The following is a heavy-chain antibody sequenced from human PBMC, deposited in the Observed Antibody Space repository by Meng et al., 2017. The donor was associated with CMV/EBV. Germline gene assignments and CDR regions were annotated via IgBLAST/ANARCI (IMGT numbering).Heavy chain of an antibody. CDR3: ARELPNSLADY. D-gene: IGHD4-23*01. CDR2: ISSSSSYI. Sequence: GESLKISCAASGFTFSSYSMNWVRQAPGKGLEWVSSISSSSSYIYYADSVKGRFTISRDNAKNSLYLQMNSLRAEDTAVYYCARELPNSLADYWAREPWSPSPQ. CDR1: GFTFSSYS. V-gene: IGHV3-21*01. J-gene: IGHJ4*02.